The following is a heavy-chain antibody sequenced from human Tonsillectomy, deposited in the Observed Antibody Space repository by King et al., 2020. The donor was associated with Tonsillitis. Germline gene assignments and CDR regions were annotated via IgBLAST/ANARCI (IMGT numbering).Heavy chain of an antibody. CDR2: IIPILGIA. J-gene: IGHJ4*02. Sequence: QLVQSGAEVKKPGSSVKVSCKASGGTFSSYAISWVRQAPGQGLEWMGRIIPILGIANYAQKFQGRVTITADKSTSTAYMELSRLRSEDTAVYYCATLFYGSGSYLAYWGQGTLVTVSS. D-gene: IGHD3-10*01. CDR1: GGTFSSYA. V-gene: IGHV1-69*09. CDR3: ATLFYGSGSYLAY.